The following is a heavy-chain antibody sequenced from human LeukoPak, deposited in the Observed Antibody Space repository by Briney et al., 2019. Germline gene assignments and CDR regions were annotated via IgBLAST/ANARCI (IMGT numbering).Heavy chain of an antibody. V-gene: IGHV3-11*04. CDR2: ISSSGSII. CDR3: ARDLRGYPY. Sequence: GGSLRLSCAASGFTFSDYYVSWIREAPGGGLEWVSYISSSGSIIYYADSVKGRFTISRDNAKNSLYLQINSLRAEDTTVYYCARDLRGYPYWGQGTLVPVSS. J-gene: IGHJ4*02. D-gene: IGHD3-22*01. CDR1: GFTFSDYY.